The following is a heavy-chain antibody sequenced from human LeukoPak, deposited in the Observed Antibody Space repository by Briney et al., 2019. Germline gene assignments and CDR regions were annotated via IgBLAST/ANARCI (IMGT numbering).Heavy chain of an antibody. J-gene: IGHJ4*02. D-gene: IGHD5-12*01. CDR3: ARSGYSGYGDY. Sequence: GASVKVSCKASGHTFTAYYMFWVRQAPGQGLEWMGWINPNSGGTNYAPKFQGRVTMTRDTSISTAYMELRSLRSDDTAVYYCARSGYSGYGDYWGQGTLVTVSS. V-gene: IGHV1-2*02. CDR1: GHTFTAYY. CDR2: INPNSGGT.